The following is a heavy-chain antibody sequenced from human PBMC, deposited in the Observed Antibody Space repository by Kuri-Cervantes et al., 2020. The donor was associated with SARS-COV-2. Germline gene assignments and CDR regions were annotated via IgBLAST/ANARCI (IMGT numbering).Heavy chain of an antibody. J-gene: IGHJ6*03. D-gene: IGHD7-27*01. CDR1: GGSISGHS. CDR3: ARVSGDSRFSYYMDV. Sequence: SETLSLTCTVSGGSISGHSWIWIRQPPGKGLEWIGYIFPNASTNYNPSLESRVTFSVDMSKNQFSLKLRSVSAADTAVYYCARVSGDSRFSYYMDVWGTGTTVTVSS. CDR2: IFPNAST. V-gene: IGHV4-59*11.